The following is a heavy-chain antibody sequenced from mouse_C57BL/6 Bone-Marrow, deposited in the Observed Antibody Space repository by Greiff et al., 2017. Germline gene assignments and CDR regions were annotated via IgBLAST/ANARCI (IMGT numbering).Heavy chain of an antibody. D-gene: IGHD2-3*01. Sequence: EVQLVESGGGLVQSGRSLRLSCATSGFTFSDFYMEWVRQAPGKGLEWIAASRNKANDYTTEYSASVKGRFIVSRDTSQSILYLQMNALRAEDTAIYYCARDVGGDDGYSYAMDYWGQGTSVTVSS. J-gene: IGHJ4*01. V-gene: IGHV7-1*01. CDR3: ARDVGGDDGYSYAMDY. CDR1: GFTFSDFY. CDR2: SRNKANDYTT.